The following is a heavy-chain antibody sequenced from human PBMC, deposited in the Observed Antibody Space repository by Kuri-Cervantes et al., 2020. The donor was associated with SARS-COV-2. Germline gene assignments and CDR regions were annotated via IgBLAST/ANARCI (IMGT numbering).Heavy chain of an antibody. V-gene: IGHV4-34*01. D-gene: IGHD2-2*01. CDR2: INHSGST. Sequence: SETLSLTCAVYGGSFSGYYWSWIRQPPGKGLEWIGEINHSGSTNYNPSLKSRVTISVDTSKNQFSLKLSSVTAADTAVYYCAGSSKYYYYMDVWGKGTTVTDSS. J-gene: IGHJ6*03. CDR1: GGSFSGYY. CDR3: AGSSKYYYYMDV.